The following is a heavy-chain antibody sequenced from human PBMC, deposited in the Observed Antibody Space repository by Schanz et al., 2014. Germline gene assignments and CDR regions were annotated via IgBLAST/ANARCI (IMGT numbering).Heavy chain of an antibody. J-gene: IGHJ5*01. V-gene: IGHV3-23*01. CDR2: MSGSGSTA. CDR3: AKDLYNYGIFDS. CDR1: GFTFFGCFA. Sequence: EVQLLESGGGLVQPGGFLRLSCVASGFTFFGCFAMSWVRQAPGKGLEWVSGMSGSGSTADYADSVKGRFTISRDNSRKTLYLQMNSLRADDTAVYYCAKDLYNYGIFDSWGQGTLVTVSS. D-gene: IGHD3-16*01.